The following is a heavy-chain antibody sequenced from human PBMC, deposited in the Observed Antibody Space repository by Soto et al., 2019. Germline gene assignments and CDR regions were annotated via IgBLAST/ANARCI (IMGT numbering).Heavy chain of an antibody. CDR2: ISGSGKDT. V-gene: IGHV3-21*01. Sequence: PGGSLRLSCVASGFDLTPSRMNWVRQSPGKGLEWVASISGSGKDTFYRHSVKGRFAISRDSAGTSLFLRMDSVKVEDTAVYHCARVHLVAGSAFYCARDVWGPGNAVNVSS. D-gene: IGHD6-6*01. CDR3: ARVHLVAGSAFYCARDV. J-gene: IGHJ6*02. CDR1: GFDLTPSR.